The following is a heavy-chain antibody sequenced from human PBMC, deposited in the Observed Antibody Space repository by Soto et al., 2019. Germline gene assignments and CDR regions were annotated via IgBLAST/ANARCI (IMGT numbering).Heavy chain of an antibody. CDR3: ARGDTPMFTGMDSFDI. Sequence: GGSLRLSCAASGFTFSRYWMNWVRQAPGKGLEWVANIKQDGTEKNYVDSVKGRFTISRDNARNSLYLQMDSLRAEDTAVYFCARGDTPMFTGMDSFDIWGQGTMVTVSS. D-gene: IGHD5-18*01. CDR2: IKQDGTEK. J-gene: IGHJ3*02. CDR1: GFTFSRYW. V-gene: IGHV3-7*01.